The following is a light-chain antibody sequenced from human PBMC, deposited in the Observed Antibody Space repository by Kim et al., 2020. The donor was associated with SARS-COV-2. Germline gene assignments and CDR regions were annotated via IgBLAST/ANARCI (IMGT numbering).Light chain of an antibody. J-gene: IGLJ1*01. CDR1: SSEVGGYNY. CDR3: SSYAGSNINYV. V-gene: IGLV2-8*01. Sequence: SVTSSGIGTSSEVGGYNYVSWYQPHPGKAPNVMIYEVSKRPSGVPDRCSGSKSGNTASLTVSGLQAEDEADYYCSSYAGSNINYVFGTGTKVTVL. CDR2: EVS.